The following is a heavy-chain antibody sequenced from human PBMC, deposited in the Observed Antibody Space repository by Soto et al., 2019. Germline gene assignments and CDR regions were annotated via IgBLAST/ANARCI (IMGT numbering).Heavy chain of an antibody. Sequence: QVQLQQWGAGLLKPSETLSLTCAVYGGSFSGYYWTWIRQSPEKGLEWIGEVNHRGTTYYNPSLKTRVTKSVNTPNNQSSLRMSSVTAADTAVYYCARGIGYCSSFNCYSCRRLSFDSWCQGTLVTVAS. V-gene: IGHV4-34*01. J-gene: IGHJ4*01. D-gene: IGHD2-2*01. CDR3: ARGIGYCSSFNCYSCRRLSFDS. CDR2: VNHRGTT. CDR1: GGSFSGYY.